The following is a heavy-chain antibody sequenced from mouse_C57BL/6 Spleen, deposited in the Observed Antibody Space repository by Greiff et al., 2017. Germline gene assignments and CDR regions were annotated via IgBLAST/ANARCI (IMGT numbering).Heavy chain of an antibody. J-gene: IGHJ4*01. V-gene: IGHV1-50*01. D-gene: IGHD3-2*02. Sequence: QVQLQQPGAELVKPGASVKLSCKASGYTFTSYWMQWVKQRPGQGLEWIGEIDPSASYTNYNQKFKGKATLTVDISSSTASMHLSLLTSEDSAVYYCARRAQATTMDYWGQGTSVTVSS. CDR2: IDPSASYT. CDR1: GYTFTSYW. CDR3: ARRAQATTMDY.